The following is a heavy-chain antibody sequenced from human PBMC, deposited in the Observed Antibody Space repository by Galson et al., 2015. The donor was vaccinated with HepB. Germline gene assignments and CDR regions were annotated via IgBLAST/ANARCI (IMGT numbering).Heavy chain of an antibody. V-gene: IGHV1-2*06. CDR1: GYTFTGYY. D-gene: IGHD2-2*01. J-gene: IGHJ4*02. Sequence: SVKVSCKASGYTFTGYYMHWVRQAPGQGLEWIGRINPNSGGTNYAQKLQGRVTMTRDTSISTAYMELSRLRSDDTAVYYCARAVKYCSSTSCLDYWGQGTLVTVSS. CDR3: ARAVKYCSSTSCLDY. CDR2: INPNSGGT.